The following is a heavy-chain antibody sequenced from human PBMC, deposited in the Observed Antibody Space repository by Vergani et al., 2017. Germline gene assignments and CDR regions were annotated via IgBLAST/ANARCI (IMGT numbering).Heavy chain of an antibody. D-gene: IGHD2-21*02. J-gene: IGHJ4*02. V-gene: IGHV3-23*01. CDR1: GFTFTTYA. CDR2: ISASGTT. Sequence: EVQLLESGGGLVQPGGSLRLSCAASGFTFTTYAMSWVRQAPGKGLEWVAAISASGTTYYADSVMGRFTISRDNSQNTLYLQMNSLRVDDSAVYYCGKDSVVTGSYWGQGTLVAVSS. CDR3: GKDSVVTGSY.